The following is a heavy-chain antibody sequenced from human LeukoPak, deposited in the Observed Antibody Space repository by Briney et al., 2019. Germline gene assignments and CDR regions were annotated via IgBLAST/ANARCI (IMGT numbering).Heavy chain of an antibody. J-gene: IGHJ3*01. D-gene: IGHD6-13*01. CDR2: IKSKTDGGTT. Sequence: GGSLRLSCAASGLTFSNAWMSWVRQAPGKGLEWVGRIKSKTDGGTTDYAAPVKGRFTISRDNARNTVYLQMSSLRVEDTAIYFCAREEHRLAEAGTGAFDLGGQGTLVTVSP. CDR1: GLTFSNAW. CDR3: AREEHRLAEAGTGAFDL. V-gene: IGHV3-15*05.